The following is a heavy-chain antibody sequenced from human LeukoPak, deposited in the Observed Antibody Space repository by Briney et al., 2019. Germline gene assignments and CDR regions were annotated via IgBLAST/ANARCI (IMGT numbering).Heavy chain of an antibody. J-gene: IGHJ5*02. V-gene: IGHV3-11*01. CDR3: ARASITMVRGVSFRSNWFDP. CDR2: ISSSGSTI. CDR1: GFTFSDYY. Sequence: GGSLRLSCAASGFTFSDYYMSWIRQAPGKGLEWVSYISSSGSTIYYADSVKGRFTISRDNAKNSLYLQMNSLRAEDTAVYYCARASITMVRGVSFRSNWFDPWGQGTLVTVSS. D-gene: IGHD3-10*01.